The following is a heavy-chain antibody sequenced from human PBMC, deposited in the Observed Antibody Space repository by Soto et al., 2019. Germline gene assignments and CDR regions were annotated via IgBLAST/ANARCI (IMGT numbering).Heavy chain of an antibody. CDR3: AREIAAAGLSDYYYGMDV. CDR1: GYTFTSYG. CDR2: ISGYNGNT. Sequence: ASVKVSCKASGYTFTSYGISWVRQAPGQGLEWMGWISGYNGNTNYAQKLQGRVTMTTDTSTSTAYMELRSLRSDDTAVYYCAREIAAAGLSDYYYGMDVWGQGTTVTVS. J-gene: IGHJ6*02. V-gene: IGHV1-18*01. D-gene: IGHD6-13*01.